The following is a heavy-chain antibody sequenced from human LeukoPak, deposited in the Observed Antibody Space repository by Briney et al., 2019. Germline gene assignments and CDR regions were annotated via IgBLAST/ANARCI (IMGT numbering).Heavy chain of an antibody. CDR1: GFTFKNYE. Sequence: PGGSLRLSCAVSGFTFKNYEMNWIRQAPGGRREWILYISSSGSTIYYAPSVKGQFTISRDNTNKSLYLQMNGVRAEDTAVYYCVRDPEYASSSWDFDYWGQGTLVTVSS. J-gene: IGHJ4*02. CDR2: ISSSGSTI. D-gene: IGHD6-6*01. V-gene: IGHV3-48*03. CDR3: VRDPEYASSSWDFDY.